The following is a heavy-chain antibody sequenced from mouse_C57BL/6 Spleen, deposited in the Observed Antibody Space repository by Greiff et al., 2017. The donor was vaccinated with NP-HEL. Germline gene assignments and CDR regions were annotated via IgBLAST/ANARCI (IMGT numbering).Heavy chain of an antibody. CDR2: IDPSDSYT. CDR3: AKYYDGRIRYFDV. J-gene: IGHJ1*03. Sequence: PGASVKLSCKASGYTFTSYWMQWVKQRPGQGLEWIGEIDPSDSYTNYNHKFKGKATLTVDTSSSTAYRQLSSVTSEESAVYYCAKYYDGRIRYFDVWGTGTTVTVSS. CDR1: GYTFTSYW. D-gene: IGHD1-1*01. V-gene: IGHV1-50*01.